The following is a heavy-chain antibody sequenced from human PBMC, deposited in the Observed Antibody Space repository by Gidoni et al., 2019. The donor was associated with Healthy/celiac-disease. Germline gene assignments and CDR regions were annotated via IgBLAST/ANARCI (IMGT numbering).Heavy chain of an antibody. CDR1: GGSIRSGDYY. CDR3: ARGVFPLFYYGMDV. Sequence: QVQLQESGPGLVKPSQTLSLPCTVSGGSIRSGDYYWSWIRQPPGKGLEWIVYIYYSGSTYYNPSLKSRVTISVDTSKNQFSLKLSSVTAADTAVYYCARGVFPLFYYGMDVWGQGTTVTVSS. J-gene: IGHJ6*02. D-gene: IGHD2-8*01. V-gene: IGHV4-30-4*01. CDR2: IYYSGST.